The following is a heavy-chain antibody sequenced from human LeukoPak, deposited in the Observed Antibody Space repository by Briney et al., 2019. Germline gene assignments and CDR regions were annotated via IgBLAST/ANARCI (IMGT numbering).Heavy chain of an antibody. Sequence: PSETLSLTCTVSGGPIYSYYWSWLRQTAGKGLEWIGRLYPGVSTNYNPSLKSRLTMSVDTSKNQFALKLSAVTAADTAVYYCARLKFYDSTGYSPGHYMDVWGKGTTVTVSS. CDR1: GGPIYSYY. CDR3: ARLKFYDSTGYSPGHYMDV. CDR2: LYPGVST. J-gene: IGHJ6*03. V-gene: IGHV4-4*07. D-gene: IGHD3-22*01.